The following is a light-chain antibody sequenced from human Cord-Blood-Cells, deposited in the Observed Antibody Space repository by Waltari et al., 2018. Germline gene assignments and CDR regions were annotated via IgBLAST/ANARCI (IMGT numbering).Light chain of an antibody. Sequence: QSALTEPAAVSWSPGQSITISCTGTSSVVGGNKYVSLYQQHPGKAPKLMIYDVSNRPSGVSNRFSGSKSGNTASLTISGLQAEDEADYYCSSYTSSSTNYVFGTGTKVTVL. CDR2: DVS. V-gene: IGLV2-14*01. J-gene: IGLJ1*01. CDR3: SSYTSSSTNYV. CDR1: SSVVGGNKY.